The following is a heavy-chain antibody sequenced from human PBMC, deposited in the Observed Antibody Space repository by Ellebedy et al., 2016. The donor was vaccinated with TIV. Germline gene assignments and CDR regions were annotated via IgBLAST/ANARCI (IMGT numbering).Heavy chain of an antibody. Sequence: PGGSLRLSCTASGFTFSPYGMHWVRQAPAKGLEWVAFIRTGGTNEYYADSVRGRFTISRDNSKNTLFLQMNRLTMEDTALYFWVNDATGESLARFDYWGQGTLVTVSS. CDR1: GFTFSPYG. CDR3: VNDATGESLARFDY. J-gene: IGHJ4*02. V-gene: IGHV3-30*02. CDR2: IRTGGTNE. D-gene: IGHD3-16*01.